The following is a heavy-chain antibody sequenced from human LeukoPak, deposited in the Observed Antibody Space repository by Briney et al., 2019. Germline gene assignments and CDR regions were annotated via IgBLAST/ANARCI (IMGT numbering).Heavy chain of an antibody. CDR2: ISGSGGST. CDR1: GFTFGSYA. J-gene: IGHJ4*02. Sequence: GGSLRLSCAASGFTFGSYAMSWVRQAPGKGLEWVSAISGSGGSTYYADSVKGRFTISRDNSKNTLYLQMNSLRAEDTAVYYCAKDRYSSGWPQGYWGQGTLVTVSS. V-gene: IGHV3-23*01. CDR3: AKDRYSSGWPQGY. D-gene: IGHD6-19*01.